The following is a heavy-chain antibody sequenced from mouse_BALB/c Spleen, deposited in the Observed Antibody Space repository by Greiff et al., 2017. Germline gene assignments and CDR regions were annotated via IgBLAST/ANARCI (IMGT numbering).Heavy chain of an antibody. Sequence: DVMLVESGGGLVQPGGSMKLSCVASGFTFSNYWMNWVRQSPEKGLEWVAEIRLKSNNYATHYAESVKGRFTISRDDSKSSVYLQMNNLRAEDTGIYYCTRNWEWYFDVWGAGTTVTVSS. CDR1: GFTFSNYW. V-gene: IGHV6-6*02. CDR3: TRNWEWYFDV. J-gene: IGHJ1*01. D-gene: IGHD4-1*01. CDR2: IRLKSNNYAT.